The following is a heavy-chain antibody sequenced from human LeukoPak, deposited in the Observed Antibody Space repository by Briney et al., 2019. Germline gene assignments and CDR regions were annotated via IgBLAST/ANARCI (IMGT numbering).Heavy chain of an antibody. J-gene: IGHJ4*02. D-gene: IGHD6-13*01. Sequence: GFLRLSCAASGIIFSSSGMHWVRQAPGKGLEWVAVISYDGSNTYYGDSVRGRFTISRDNSKDTVFLQMNSLRPEDTAVYYCAKEYSISWPYYFDYWGQGILVTVSS. CDR2: ISYDGSNT. CDR1: GIIFSSSG. V-gene: IGHV3-30*18. CDR3: AKEYSISWPYYFDY.